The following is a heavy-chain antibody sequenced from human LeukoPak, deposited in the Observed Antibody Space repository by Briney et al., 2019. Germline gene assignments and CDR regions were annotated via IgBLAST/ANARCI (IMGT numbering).Heavy chain of an antibody. Sequence: GGSLRLSCAASGFTLSSYWMHWVRQAPGKGLVWVSRINEDGSTIDYADSVRGRFTISRDIAKNTLYLQMNSLRPEDTAVYYCVKDFVGADEFWGQGTLVTVSS. CDR1: GFTLSSYW. V-gene: IGHV3-74*01. CDR2: INEDGSTI. CDR3: VKDFVGADEF. J-gene: IGHJ4*02. D-gene: IGHD1-26*01.